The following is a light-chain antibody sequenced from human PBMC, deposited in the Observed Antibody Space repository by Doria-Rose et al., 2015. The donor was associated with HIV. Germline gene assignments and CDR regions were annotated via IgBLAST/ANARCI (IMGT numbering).Light chain of an antibody. Sequence: EIVMTQSPGTLSLSPGERATLSCRASQSFSSTYLAWYQQKPGQPPKLLIYWASTRQSGVPARFSGGGSGTDFTLTISSLEAEDVAVYYCQQYYDTPSFGPGTTVDIK. J-gene: IGKJ3*01. CDR2: WAS. CDR1: QSFSSTY. V-gene: IGKV3D-7*01. CDR3: QQYYDTPS.